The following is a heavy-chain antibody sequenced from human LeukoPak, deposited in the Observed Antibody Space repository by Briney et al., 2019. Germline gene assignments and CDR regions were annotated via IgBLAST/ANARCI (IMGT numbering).Heavy chain of an antibody. D-gene: IGHD3-22*01. CDR3: ASPSAQIPHSSGYYNA. V-gene: IGHV1-8*01. CDR1: GYTFTSYD. J-gene: IGHJ5*02. Sequence: GASVKVSCKASGYTFTSYDINWVRQATGQGPEWMGWTNPNSGNTGYAQKFQGRVTMTRNTAISTAYMELSGLRSEDTAVYYCASPSAQIPHSSGYYNAWGQGTLVTVSS. CDR2: TNPNSGNT.